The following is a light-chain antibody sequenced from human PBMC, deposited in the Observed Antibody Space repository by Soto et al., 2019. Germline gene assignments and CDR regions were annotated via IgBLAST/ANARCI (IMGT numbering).Light chain of an antibody. J-gene: IGKJ2*01. Sequence: EIVMTQSPATLSVSPGERATLSCRASQSVSSNLAWYQQKPGQAPRLLIYGAATRATTIPARISGSGSGTEFTLTISSLQSEDFAVYFCQQYKNWPGTFGQGTRLEIK. CDR3: QQYKNWPGT. CDR2: GAA. V-gene: IGKV3-15*01. CDR1: QSVSSN.